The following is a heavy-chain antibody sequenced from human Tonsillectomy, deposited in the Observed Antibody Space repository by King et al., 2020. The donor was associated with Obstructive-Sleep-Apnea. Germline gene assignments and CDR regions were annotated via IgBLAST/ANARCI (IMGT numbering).Heavy chain of an antibody. J-gene: IGHJ4*02. Sequence: VQLVESGAEVKKPGASVKVSCKASGYTFTGYYMHWVRQAPGQGLEWMGWINPNSGGTNYAQKFQGRVTMTRDTSISTAYMELSRLRSDDTAVYYCARYSGYERRDFDYWGQGTLVTVSS. D-gene: IGHD5-12*01. CDR2: INPNSGGT. V-gene: IGHV1-2*02. CDR3: ARYSGYERRDFDY. CDR1: GYTFTGYY.